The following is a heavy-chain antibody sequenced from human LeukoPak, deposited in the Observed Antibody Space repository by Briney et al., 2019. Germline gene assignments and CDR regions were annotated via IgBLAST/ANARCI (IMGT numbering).Heavy chain of an antibody. V-gene: IGHV4-39*07. CDR3: ARGLSGTYSVDY. Sequence: SETLSLTCTVSGGSISSGSYCWSWIRQPAGKGLEWIGSIYYSGSTYYNPSLKSRVTISLDTSKNQFSLKLSSVTAADTAVYYCARGLSGTYSVDYWGQGTLVTVSS. CDR2: IYYSGST. CDR1: GGSISSGSYC. J-gene: IGHJ4*02. D-gene: IGHD1-26*01.